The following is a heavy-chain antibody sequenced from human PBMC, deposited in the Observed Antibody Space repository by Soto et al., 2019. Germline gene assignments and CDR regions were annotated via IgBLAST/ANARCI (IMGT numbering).Heavy chain of an antibody. D-gene: IGHD3-10*01. Sequence: EVQLVESGGDLVQPGGSLRLSCAVSGFTFSHYWMTWVSQAPGKGLEWVANIKEDGSQKNYVDSVKGRFTVSRVNAKNSLYLQMNSLRAEDTAVYYCARSGSEVDYWGQGTLVIVSS. CDR2: IKEDGSQK. CDR1: GFTFSHYW. CDR3: ARSGSEVDY. J-gene: IGHJ4*02. V-gene: IGHV3-7*01.